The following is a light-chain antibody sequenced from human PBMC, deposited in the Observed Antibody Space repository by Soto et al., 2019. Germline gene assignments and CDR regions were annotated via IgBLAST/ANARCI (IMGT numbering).Light chain of an antibody. V-gene: IGLV2-14*01. CDR1: SSDVGGYNY. Sequence: QSVLTQPASVSGSPGQSITISCTGTSSDVGGYNYVSWYQQHPGKDPKLMIYDVSNRPSGVSNRFSGSKSGNTASLTISGLQAEDEADYYCSSYTSSSTYVFGPVTKLTVL. CDR3: SSYTSSSTYV. CDR2: DVS. J-gene: IGLJ1*01.